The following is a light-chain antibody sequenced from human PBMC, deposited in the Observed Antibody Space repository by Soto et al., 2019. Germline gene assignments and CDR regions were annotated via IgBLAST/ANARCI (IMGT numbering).Light chain of an antibody. CDR3: QHYGNSRWT. V-gene: IGKV3D-15*01. Sequence: EIVMTQSPATLSVSPGERATLSCRASQSVSSNLPWYQQKPGQAPRLLIYGASTRATGIPARFSGSGSGTDFTLTISRLDPEDFAVYYCQHYGNSRWTFGQGTKVDIK. CDR2: GAS. CDR1: QSVSSN. J-gene: IGKJ1*01.